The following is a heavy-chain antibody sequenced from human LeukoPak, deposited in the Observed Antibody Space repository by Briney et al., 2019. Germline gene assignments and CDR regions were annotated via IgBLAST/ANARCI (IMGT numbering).Heavy chain of an antibody. CDR1: GYIFTHYW. D-gene: IGHD3-22*01. V-gene: IGHV5-51*01. J-gene: IGHJ3*01. CDR2: IYSGDSET. CDR3: ARPNITSYYDSRGYDAFDV. Sequence: PGESLKISCEGSGYIFTHYWIGWERQMPGKGLEWVAIIYSGDSETRYSPSFEGRVTISADKSISTAFLHWSSLKASDTAMYYCARPNITSYYDSRGYDAFDVWDQGTMVTVSS.